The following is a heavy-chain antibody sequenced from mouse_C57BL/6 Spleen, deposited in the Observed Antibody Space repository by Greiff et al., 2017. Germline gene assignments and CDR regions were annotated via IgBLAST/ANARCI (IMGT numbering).Heavy chain of an antibody. CDR2: IRSKSNNYAT. CDR1: GFSFNTYA. J-gene: IGHJ4*01. V-gene: IGHV10-1*01. D-gene: IGHD4-1*01. CDR3: VGQNWAMDY. Sequence: EVQLVESGGGLVQPKGSLKLSCAASGFSFNTYAMNWVRQAPGKGVEWVARIRSKSNNYATYYADSVKDRFTISRDESESMLYLQMNSVKTEDTAMDYYVGQNWAMDYWGQGTSVTVSS.